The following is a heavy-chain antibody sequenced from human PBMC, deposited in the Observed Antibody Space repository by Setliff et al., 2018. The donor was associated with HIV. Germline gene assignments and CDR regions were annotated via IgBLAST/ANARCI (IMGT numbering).Heavy chain of an antibody. V-gene: IGHV1-2*02. D-gene: IGHD3-9*01. CDR2: SNPKNGDS. CDR1: GHTFTDYF. CDR3: AGSILTGYYTFGADY. Sequence: GASVKVSCKASGHTFTDYFIHWVRQAPGQGLEYMGWSNPKNGDSKCVQMFQGRVTMTRETSISTAYMELSSLRSEDTALYYCAGSILTGYYTFGADYWGQGTLVTVSS. J-gene: IGHJ4*02.